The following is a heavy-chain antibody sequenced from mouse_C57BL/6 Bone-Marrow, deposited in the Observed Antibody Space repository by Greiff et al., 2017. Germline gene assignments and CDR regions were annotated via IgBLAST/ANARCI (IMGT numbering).Heavy chain of an antibody. V-gene: IGHV2-2*01. J-gene: IGHJ2*01. Sequence: QVQLKQSGPGLVQPSQSLSITCTVSGFSLTSYGVHWVRQSPGKGLEWLGVIWSGGSTDYNSAFIARWSISKDNFNGQVFFKMNRLQADDTAIYYCASSMITTAGDYFDYWGQGTTLTVSS. CDR3: ASSMITTAGDYFDY. D-gene: IGHD2-4*01. CDR2: IWSGGST. CDR1: GFSLTSYG.